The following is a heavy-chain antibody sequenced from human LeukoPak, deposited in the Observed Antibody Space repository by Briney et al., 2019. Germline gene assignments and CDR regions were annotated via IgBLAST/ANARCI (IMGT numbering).Heavy chain of an antibody. CDR2: ISWDGGST. D-gene: IGHD3-3*01. Sequence: GGSLRLSCAASGFTFDDYTMHWVRQAPGKGLEWVSLISWDGGSTYYADSVKGRFTISRDNSKNSLYLQMNSLRTEDTALYYCARLYYDFWSGLEGYFDYWGQGTLVTVSS. V-gene: IGHV3-43*01. CDR1: GFTFDDYT. CDR3: ARLYYDFWSGLEGYFDY. J-gene: IGHJ4*02.